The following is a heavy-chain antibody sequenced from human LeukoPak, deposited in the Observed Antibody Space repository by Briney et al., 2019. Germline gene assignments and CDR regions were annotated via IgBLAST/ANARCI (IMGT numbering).Heavy chain of an antibody. Sequence: GGSLRLSCAASGFTFSSYAMHWVRQAPGKGLEWVAVISYDGSNKYYADSVKGRFTISRDNSKNTLYLQMNSLRAEDTAVYYCARPAMEYWHPSADWFDPWGQGTLVTVSS. CDR3: ARPAMEYWHPSADWFDP. J-gene: IGHJ5*02. V-gene: IGHV3-30-3*01. CDR2: ISYDGSNK. CDR1: GFTFSSYA. D-gene: IGHD2-8*01.